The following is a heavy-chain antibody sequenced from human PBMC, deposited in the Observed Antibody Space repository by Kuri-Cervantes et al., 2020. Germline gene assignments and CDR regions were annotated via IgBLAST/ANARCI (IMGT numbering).Heavy chain of an antibody. V-gene: IGHV3-23*01. CDR1: GFTFSSFA. CDR3: AKDLDIVATATFDY. CDR2: MTNSGDG. Sequence: GGSLRLSCAASGFTFSSFAMSWVRQGPGKGLEWVSGMTNSGDGYYADSVKGRFTISRDNSKNTLYLQMNSLRAEDTAVYYCAKDLDIVATATFDYWGQGTLVTVSS. J-gene: IGHJ4*02. D-gene: IGHD5-12*01.